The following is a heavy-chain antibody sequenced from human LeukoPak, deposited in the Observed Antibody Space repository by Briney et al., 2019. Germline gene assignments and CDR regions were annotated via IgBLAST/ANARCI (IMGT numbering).Heavy chain of an antibody. CDR3: ATDQRYAFDY. CDR2: IRTTAEGAKYA. V-gene: IGHV3-48*01. Sequence: VGSLRLSCATSGFSFTDYPMNWVRQAPGKGREGISNIRTTAEGAKYAYYADSVKGRVTISRDDGKNTLYLHMNSLRGDDTAVYYGATDQRYAFDYWGQGILVTVSS. J-gene: IGHJ4*02. CDR1: GFSFTDYP. D-gene: IGHD3-9*01.